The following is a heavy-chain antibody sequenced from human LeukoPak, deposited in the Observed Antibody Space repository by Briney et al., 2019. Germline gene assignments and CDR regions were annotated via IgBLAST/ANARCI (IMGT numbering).Heavy chain of an antibody. Sequence: ASVKVSCKASGYTFTRYGISWVRQAPGQGLEWMGWISAYNGNTNYAQKLQGRVTMTTDTSTSTAYMELRSLRSDDTAVYYCARDRPRLNYYYYGMDVWGQGTTVTVSS. CDR2: ISAYNGNT. J-gene: IGHJ6*02. V-gene: IGHV1-18*01. D-gene: IGHD6-6*01. CDR3: ARDRPRLNYYYYGMDV. CDR1: GYTFTRYG.